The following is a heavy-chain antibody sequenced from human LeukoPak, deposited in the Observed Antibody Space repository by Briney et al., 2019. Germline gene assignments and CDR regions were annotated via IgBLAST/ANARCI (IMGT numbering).Heavy chain of an antibody. V-gene: IGHV4-4*07. J-gene: IGHJ4*02. Sequence: SETLSLTCTVSGGSISTYYWSWIRQPAGKGLEWIGRIYTSGRTNYNPSLKSRVTMSVDTSKNRFSLKLSSVTAADTAVYYCARDGGEQWLLDCWGQGTLVTVSS. CDR1: GGSISTYY. CDR2: IYTSGRT. CDR3: ARDGGEQWLLDC. D-gene: IGHD6-19*01.